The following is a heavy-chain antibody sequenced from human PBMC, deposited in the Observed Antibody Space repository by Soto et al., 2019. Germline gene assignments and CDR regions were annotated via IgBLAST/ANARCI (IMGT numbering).Heavy chain of an antibody. CDR1: GYGFTTYG. J-gene: IGHJ4*02. CDR3: ARGRDGDY. D-gene: IGHD6-6*01. Sequence: QVHLVQSGAEVKKPGASVKVSCKGSGYGFTTYGITWVRQAPGQGLEWMAWISAHNGNTNYAQKVQGRVTVTRDTSTSTDYMELRSLRYADTAVYYCARGRDGDYWGQGALVTVSS. CDR2: ISAHNGNT. V-gene: IGHV1-18*01.